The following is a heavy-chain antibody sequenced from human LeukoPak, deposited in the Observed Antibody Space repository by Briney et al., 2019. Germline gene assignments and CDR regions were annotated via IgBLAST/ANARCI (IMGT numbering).Heavy chain of an antibody. CDR1: GFTFSSYA. Sequence: GRSLRLSCAASGFTFSSYAMHWVRQAPGKGLEWVAVISYDGSNKYYADSVKGRFTISRDNSKNTLYLQMNSLRAEDTAVYYCAREGYCSSTSCYGGNYYYYGMDVWGQGTTVTVSS. D-gene: IGHD2-2*01. CDR2: ISYDGSNK. V-gene: IGHV3-30*04. CDR3: AREGYCSSTSCYGGNYYYYGMDV. J-gene: IGHJ6*02.